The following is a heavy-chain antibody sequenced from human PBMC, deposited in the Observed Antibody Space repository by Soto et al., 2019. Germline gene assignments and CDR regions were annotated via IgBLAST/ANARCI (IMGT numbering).Heavy chain of an antibody. V-gene: IGHV4-34*01. D-gene: IGHD2-15*01. Sequence: SETLSLTCAVYGGSFSGYYWSWIRQPPGKGLEWIGEINHSGSTNYNPSLKSRVTISVDTSKNQFSLKLSSVTAADTAVYYCARILLGVVAATRRYYYYYMDVWGKGTTVT. CDR3: ARILLGVVAATRRYYYYYMDV. CDR2: INHSGST. J-gene: IGHJ6*03. CDR1: GGSFSGYY.